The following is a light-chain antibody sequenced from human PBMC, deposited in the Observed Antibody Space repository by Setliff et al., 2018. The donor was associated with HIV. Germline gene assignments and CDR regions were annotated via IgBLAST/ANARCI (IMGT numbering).Light chain of an antibody. CDR3: QQYRTWPIT. Sequence: EIVMTQSPATLSVSPGERATLSCTSSQSLTSNLAWYQQKPGQAPRLLIYGASSRATGVPDRVSGSGSGTEFTLTINTLQSEDFAVYYCQQYRTWPITFGQGTRLEIK. CDR2: GAS. V-gene: IGKV3-15*01. CDR1: QSLTSN. J-gene: IGKJ5*01.